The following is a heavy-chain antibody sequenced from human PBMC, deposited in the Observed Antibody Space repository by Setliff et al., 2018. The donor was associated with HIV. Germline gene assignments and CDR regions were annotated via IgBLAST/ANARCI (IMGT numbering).Heavy chain of an antibody. CDR3: ARGLNYYGSGSYLPLGY. CDR2: VDHSGNI. V-gene: IGHV4-34*01. D-gene: IGHD3-10*01. CDR1: GESFNDYY. Sequence: TSETLSLTCAVYGESFNDYYWTWIRQPPGKGLEWIGEVDHSGNIKYHASLKSRVTISKDTSKNQISLKLRSVTAADTAVYYCARGLNYYGSGSYLPLGYWGQGTLVTVS. J-gene: IGHJ4*02.